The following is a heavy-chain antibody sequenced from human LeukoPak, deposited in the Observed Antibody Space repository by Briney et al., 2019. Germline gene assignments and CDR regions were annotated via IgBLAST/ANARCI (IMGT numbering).Heavy chain of an antibody. CDR1: GGSISSYY. CDR3: AREGYYYDSSGQPTGGDY. J-gene: IGHJ4*02. CDR2: IYTSGST. D-gene: IGHD3-22*01. V-gene: IGHV4-4*07. Sequence: PSETLSLTCTVSGGSISSYYWSWIRQPAGKGLEWIGRIYTSGSTNYNPSLKSRVTMSVDTSKNQFSLKLSSVTAADTAVYYCAREGYYYDSSGQPTGGDYWGQGTLVTVSS.